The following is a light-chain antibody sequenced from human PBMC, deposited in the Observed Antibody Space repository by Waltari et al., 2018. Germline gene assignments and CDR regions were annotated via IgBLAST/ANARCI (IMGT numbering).Light chain of an antibody. CDR3: XXLXXXXXT. Sequence: IQLTHSPSSLSASVGDRVTITCRASQGISSYLAWYQQKPGKAPKLLIYAASTLQSGVPSRFSGSGSGXXFTLTIXSLQPEXXXXYXCXXLXXXXXTFX. J-gene: IGKJ3*01. V-gene: IGKV1-9*01. CDR1: QGISSY. CDR2: AAS.